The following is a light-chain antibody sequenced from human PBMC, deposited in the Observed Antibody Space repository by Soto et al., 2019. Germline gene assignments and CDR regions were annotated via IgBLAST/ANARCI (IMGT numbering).Light chain of an antibody. Sequence: IVLTQSPATLSVSPGERATLSCRASQGIFYNYLAWYQQKPGQAPRLLIYAASRRAIGIPDTFSGSGSGTDFTLTITRLEPEDFALYYCQQYGHSPRTFGQGTKVDIK. CDR2: AAS. V-gene: IGKV3-20*01. CDR3: QQYGHSPRT. CDR1: QGIFYNY. J-gene: IGKJ1*01.